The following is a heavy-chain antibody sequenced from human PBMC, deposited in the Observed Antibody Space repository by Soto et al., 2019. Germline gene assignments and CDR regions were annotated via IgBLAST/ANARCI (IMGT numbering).Heavy chain of an antibody. Sequence: PVGPLRLSCAASGFTLSIFATSWVRQSPGKGLEWVSTISGSGGSTYYADAVKGRFTISRDNSMGTLYLQMKSLRVEDTAIYYCAKEVSLGSTVDLGYWGQGALVTVSS. V-gene: IGHV3-23*01. J-gene: IGHJ4*02. CDR3: AKEVSLGSTVDLGY. CDR2: ISGSGGST. D-gene: IGHD7-27*01. CDR1: GFTLSIFA.